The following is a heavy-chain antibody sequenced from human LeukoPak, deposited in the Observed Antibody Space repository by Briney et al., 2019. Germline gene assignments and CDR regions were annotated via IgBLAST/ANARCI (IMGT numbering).Heavy chain of an antibody. D-gene: IGHD1-26*01. V-gene: IGHV1-8*03. CDR1: GYTFTSYD. CDR3: ARVRSGSYQGAFDI. CDR2: MNPNSGNT. J-gene: IGHJ3*02. Sequence: ASVKVSCKASGYTFTSYDINWVRQATGQGLEWMGWMNPNSGNTGYAQKFQGRATITRNTSISTAYMELSSLRSEDTAVYYCARVRSGSYQGAFDIWGQGTMVTVSS.